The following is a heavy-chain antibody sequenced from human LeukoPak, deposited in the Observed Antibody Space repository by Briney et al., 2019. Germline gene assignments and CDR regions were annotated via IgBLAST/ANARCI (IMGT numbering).Heavy chain of an antibody. Sequence: GGSLRLSCAASGFTFSSYGMHWVRQAPGKGLEWVAFIRYDGSNKYYADSVEGRFTISRDNSKNTLYLQMNSLRAEDTAVYYCARGGLISLANTPLGAFDIWGQGTMVSVSS. CDR2: IRYDGSNK. J-gene: IGHJ3*02. CDR1: GFTFSSYG. CDR3: ARGGLISLANTPLGAFDI. V-gene: IGHV3-30*02. D-gene: IGHD3/OR15-3a*01.